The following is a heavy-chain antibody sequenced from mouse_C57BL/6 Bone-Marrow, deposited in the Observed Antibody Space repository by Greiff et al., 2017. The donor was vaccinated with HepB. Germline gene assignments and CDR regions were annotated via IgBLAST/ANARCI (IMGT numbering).Heavy chain of an antibody. CDR3: AREVTTVVAHYAMDY. V-gene: IGHV5-15*01. J-gene: IGHJ4*01. CDR1: GFTFSDYG. CDR2: ISNLAYSI. D-gene: IGHD1-1*01. Sequence: EVQGVESGGGLVQPGGSLKLSCAASGFTFSDYGMAWVRQAPRKGPEWVAFISNLAYSIYYADTVTGRFTISRENAKNTLYLEMSSLRSEDTAMYYCAREVTTVVAHYAMDYWGQGTSVTVSS.